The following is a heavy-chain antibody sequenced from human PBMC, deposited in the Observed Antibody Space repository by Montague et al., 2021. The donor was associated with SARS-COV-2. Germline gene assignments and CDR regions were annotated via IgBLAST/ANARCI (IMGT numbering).Heavy chain of an antibody. Sequence: PALVKPTQTLTLTCTFSGFSLSTSGMCVSWIRQPPGKALEWLARIDWDDDKYFSTSLKTRLTISKDTSKNQVVLTMTNMDPVDTATFYCARTDIAAAGTSLDSWGQGTRVTVSA. D-gene: IGHD6-13*01. J-gene: IGHJ4*02. V-gene: IGHV2-70*11. CDR1: GFSLSTSGMC. CDR3: ARTDIAAAGTSLDS. CDR2: IDWDDDK.